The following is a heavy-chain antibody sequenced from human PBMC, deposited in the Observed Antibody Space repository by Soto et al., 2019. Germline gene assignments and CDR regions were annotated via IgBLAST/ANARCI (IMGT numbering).Heavy chain of an antibody. D-gene: IGHD4-17*01. CDR1: GGSFSGYY. CDR2: INHSGST. V-gene: IGHV4-34*01. Sequence: SETLSLTCAVYGGSFSGYYWSWIRQPPGKGLEWIGEINHSGSTNYNPSLKSRVTISVDTSKNQFSLKLSSVTAADTAVYHCARLSSGDFDAFDIWGQGTMVTVSS. CDR3: ARLSSGDFDAFDI. J-gene: IGHJ3*02.